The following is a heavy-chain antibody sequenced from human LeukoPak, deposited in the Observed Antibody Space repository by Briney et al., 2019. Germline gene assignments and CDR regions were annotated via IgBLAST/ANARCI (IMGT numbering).Heavy chain of an antibody. Sequence: GGSLRLSCAASGFTFSSYWMHWVRQAPGKGLVWVSRINSDGSSTSYADSVKGRFTISRDNAKNTLYLQMNSLRAEDTAVYYCARSSVVVPAAIAYWGQGTLVTVSS. CDR1: GFTFSSYW. CDR3: ARSSVVVPAAIAY. D-gene: IGHD2-2*02. CDR2: INSDGSST. V-gene: IGHV3-74*01. J-gene: IGHJ4*02.